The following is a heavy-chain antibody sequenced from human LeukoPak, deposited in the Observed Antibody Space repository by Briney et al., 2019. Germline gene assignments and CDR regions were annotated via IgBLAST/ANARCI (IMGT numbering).Heavy chain of an antibody. Sequence: GGSLRLSCAASGFTFSSYSMMWVRQAPGKGLEWVSYISSSSTTIHYADSVKGRFTISRDNSKNTLYLQMNSLRAEDTAVYYCAKDLLAYWGLNAFDIWGQGTMVTVSS. CDR1: GFTFSSYS. CDR3: AKDLLAYWGLNAFDI. J-gene: IGHJ3*02. CDR2: ISSSSTTI. D-gene: IGHD7-27*01. V-gene: IGHV3-48*01.